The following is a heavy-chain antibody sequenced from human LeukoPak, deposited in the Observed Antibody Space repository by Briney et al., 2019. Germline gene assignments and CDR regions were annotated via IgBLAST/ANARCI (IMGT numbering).Heavy chain of an antibody. CDR2: IYYSGST. D-gene: IGHD3-10*01. V-gene: IGHV4-39*07. Sequence: PSETLSLTCTVSGGSISSSSYYWGWIRQPPGKGLEWIGSIYYSGSTYYNPSLKSRVTISVDTSKNQFSLKLSSVTAADTAVYYCARDREIEFGRYYYMDVWGKGTTVTVSS. CDR1: GGSISSSSYY. CDR3: ARDREIEFGRYYYMDV. J-gene: IGHJ6*03.